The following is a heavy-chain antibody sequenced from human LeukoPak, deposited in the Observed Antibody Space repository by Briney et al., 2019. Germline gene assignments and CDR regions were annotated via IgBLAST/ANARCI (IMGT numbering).Heavy chain of an antibody. CDR3: ACAMAPSYYYYYMDV. Sequence: SETLSLTCAVYGGSFSGYYWSWIRQPPGEGLEWIGEINHSGSTNYNPSLKSRVTISVDTSKNQFSLKLSSVTAADTAVYYCACAMAPSYYYYYMDVWGKGTTVTVSS. J-gene: IGHJ6*03. CDR1: GGSFSGYY. CDR2: INHSGST. D-gene: IGHD5-18*01. V-gene: IGHV4-34*01.